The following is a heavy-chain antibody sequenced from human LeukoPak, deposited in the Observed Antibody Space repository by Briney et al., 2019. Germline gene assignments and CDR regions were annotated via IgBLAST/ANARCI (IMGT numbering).Heavy chain of an antibody. CDR1: GYTFTDYY. Sequence: ASVKVSCKASGYTFTDYYMHWVRQAPGQGLEWMGIINPSGGSTSYAQKFQGRVTMTRDMSTSTVYMELSSLRSEDTAVFYCARTAIPAAGTFYHGLDAFDIWGQGTMVTVSS. V-gene: IGHV1-46*01. CDR3: ARTAIPAAGTFYHGLDAFDI. J-gene: IGHJ3*02. CDR2: INPSGGST. D-gene: IGHD6-13*01.